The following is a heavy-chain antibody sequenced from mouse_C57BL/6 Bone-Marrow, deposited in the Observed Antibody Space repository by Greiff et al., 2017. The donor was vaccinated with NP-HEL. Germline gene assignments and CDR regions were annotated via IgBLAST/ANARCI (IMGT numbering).Heavy chain of an antibody. Sequence: QVQLKQPGAELVKPGASVKVSCKASGYTFTSYWMHWVKQRPGQGLEWIGRIHPSDSDTNYNQKFKGKATLTVDKSSSTAYMQLSSLTSEDSAVYYCAIQLRLREFAYWGQGTLVTVSA. V-gene: IGHV1-74*01. CDR2: IHPSDSDT. CDR3: AIQLRLREFAY. D-gene: IGHD3-2*02. CDR1: GYTFTSYW. J-gene: IGHJ3*01.